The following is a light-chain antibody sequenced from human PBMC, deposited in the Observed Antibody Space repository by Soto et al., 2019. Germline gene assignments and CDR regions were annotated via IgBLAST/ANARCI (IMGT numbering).Light chain of an antibody. CDR2: GAS. CDR1: QRVSSSY. J-gene: IGKJ3*01. V-gene: IGKV3-20*01. CDR3: QQYGSSRFT. Sequence: EIVLTQSPGTLSLSPGERATLSCRASQRVSSSYLAWYQQKPGQAPRLLIYGASSRATGIPDRFSGSGSGTDFTLTISRLEPEDFAVYYCQQYGSSRFTFGPGTKVDI.